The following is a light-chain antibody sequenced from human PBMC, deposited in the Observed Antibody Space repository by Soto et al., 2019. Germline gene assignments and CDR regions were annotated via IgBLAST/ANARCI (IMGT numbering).Light chain of an antibody. CDR1: QSVSTF. J-gene: IGKJ2*01. V-gene: IGKV3-11*01. Sequence: EIVLTQSPATLSLSPGERATLSCRTSQSVSTFLGWYQQKPGQAPRLLIYDASNRATGIPARFSGSGFGTDFTLTISSLGPEDFAVYYCQQRATWPPYTFGQGTKLEI. CDR2: DAS. CDR3: QQRATWPPYT.